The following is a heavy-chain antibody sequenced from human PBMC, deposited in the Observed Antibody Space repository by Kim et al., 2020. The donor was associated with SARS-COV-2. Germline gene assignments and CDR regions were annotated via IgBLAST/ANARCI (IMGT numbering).Heavy chain of an antibody. V-gene: IGHV7-4-1*01. Sequence: TYAQGVTGRFVFSLDTSVSTAYLQICSLKAEDTAVYYCARDKRDGYNLGAWGQGTLVTVSS. CDR3: ARDKRDGYNLGA. J-gene: IGHJ5*02. D-gene: IGHD5-12*01.